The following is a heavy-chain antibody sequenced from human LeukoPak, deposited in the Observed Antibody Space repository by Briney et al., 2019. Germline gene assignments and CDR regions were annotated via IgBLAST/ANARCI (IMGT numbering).Heavy chain of an antibody. D-gene: IGHD1-14*01. CDR2: IKQDGSEK. CDR1: GFTFSSYW. CDR3: ARWNHRGYFDY. J-gene: IGHJ4*02. Sequence: GGSLRLSCAASGFTFSSYWMSWVRQAPGKGLEWVANIKQDGSEKYYVDSVKGRFTIPRDNAKNSLYLQMNSLRAEDTAVYYCARWNHRGYFDYWGQGTLVTVSS. V-gene: IGHV3-7*01.